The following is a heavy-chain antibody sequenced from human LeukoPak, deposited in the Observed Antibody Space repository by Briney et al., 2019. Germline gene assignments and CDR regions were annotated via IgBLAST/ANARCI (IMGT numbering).Heavy chain of an antibody. D-gene: IGHD3-3*01. V-gene: IGHV4-61*08. CDR2: IYYSGST. J-gene: IGHJ4*02. Sequence: PSQTLSLTCTVSGGSISSGGYYWSWIRQPPGKGLEWIGYIYYSGSTNYNPSLKSRVTMSVDTSKNQFSLKLSSVTAADTAVYYCARDRSHWSGSHVWGQGTLVTVSS. CDR3: ARDRSHWSGSHV. CDR1: GGSISSGGYY.